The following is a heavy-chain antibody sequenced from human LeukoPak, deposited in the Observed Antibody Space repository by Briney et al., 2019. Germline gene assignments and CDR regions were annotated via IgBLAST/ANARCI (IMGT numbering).Heavy chain of an antibody. CDR3: ARDRLHYGEYEKTFDY. D-gene: IGHD4-17*01. CDR1: RFTFNSYE. CDR2: ISSSGSTI. Sequence: PGGSLRLSCAASRFTFNSYEMNWVRQAPGKGLEWLSYISSSGSTIYYADSVKGRFTISRDNAKKSLYLQMNSLRAEDTAVYYCARDRLHYGEYEKTFDYWGQGTLVSVSS. V-gene: IGHV3-48*03. J-gene: IGHJ4*02.